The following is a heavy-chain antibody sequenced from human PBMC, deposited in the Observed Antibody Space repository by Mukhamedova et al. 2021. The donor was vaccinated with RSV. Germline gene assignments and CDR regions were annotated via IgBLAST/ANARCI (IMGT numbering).Heavy chain of an antibody. CDR3: ARAEDTDMETPLDY. D-gene: IGHD5-18*01. J-gene: IGHJ4*02. V-gene: IGHV3-74*01. Sequence: GKGLVWVSRINSDGSSTSYADSVKGRFTISRDNAKNTLYLQMNSLRAEDTAVYYCARAEDTDMETPLDYWGQGTLVTVSS. CDR2: INSDGSST.